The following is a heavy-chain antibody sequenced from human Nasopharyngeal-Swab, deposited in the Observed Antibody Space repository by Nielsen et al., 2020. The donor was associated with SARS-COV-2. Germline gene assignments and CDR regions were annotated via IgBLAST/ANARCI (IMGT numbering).Heavy chain of an antibody. J-gene: IGHJ3*02. CDR3: ARGGYYYKTSGYWAHAFDI. D-gene: IGHD3-22*01. CDR1: GSTFSNYD. CDR2: MNPYSGNT. V-gene: IGHV1-8*01. Sequence: ASVKVSCKASGSTFSNYDINWVRQATGQGLEWMGWMNPYSGNTAYSPKFQGRLTMTSDTSITTAFMELSSLRSEDTAIYFCARGGYYYKTSGYWAHAFDIWGQGTMVTVSS.